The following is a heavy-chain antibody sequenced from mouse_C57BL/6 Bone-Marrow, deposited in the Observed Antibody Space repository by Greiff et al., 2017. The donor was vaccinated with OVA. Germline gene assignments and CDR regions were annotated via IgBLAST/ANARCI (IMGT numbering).Heavy chain of an antibody. CDR3: ARKGYYGTDY. J-gene: IGHJ2*01. D-gene: IGHD1-1*01. V-gene: IGHV1-61*01. CDR1: GYTFTSYW. CDR2: IYPSDSET. Sequence: VQLQQPGAELVRPGSSVKLSCKASGYTFTSYWMDWVKQRPGQGLEWIGNIYPSDSETHYNQKFKDKATLTVDKSSSTAYMQLSSLTSEDSAVYYCARKGYYGTDYWGQGTTLTVSS.